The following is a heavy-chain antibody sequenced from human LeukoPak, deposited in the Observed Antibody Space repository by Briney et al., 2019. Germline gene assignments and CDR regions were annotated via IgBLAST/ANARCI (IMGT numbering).Heavy chain of an antibody. CDR3: AKQLGYCSDGSCYFPY. CDR1: GFTFSSSA. CDR2: ISNNGGYT. D-gene: IGHD2-15*01. Sequence: QTGGSLRLSCAASGFTFSSSAMSWVRQAPGKGLEWVSAISNNGGYTYYADSVQGRFTISRDNSKSTLCLQMNSLRAEDTAVYYCAKQLGYCSDGSCYFPYWGQGPLVPVSS. J-gene: IGHJ4*02. V-gene: IGHV3-23*01.